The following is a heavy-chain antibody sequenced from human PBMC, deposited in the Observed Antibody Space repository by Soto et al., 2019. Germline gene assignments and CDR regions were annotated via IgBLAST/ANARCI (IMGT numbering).Heavy chain of an antibody. CDR3: ASNPIPLPHY. CDR1: GFTFSNYA. J-gene: IGHJ4*02. CDR2: IISNGDSA. D-gene: IGHD2-21*01. Sequence: EVQLLASGGGLVQPGGSLRLSCAASGFTFSNYAMSWVRQAPGKGLEWVSAIISNGDSAYYADSVKGRFTVSRDNSKNTRNLQMNSLTVEDTAIYYCASNPIPLPHYLGQGTMVTVSS. V-gene: IGHV3-23*01.